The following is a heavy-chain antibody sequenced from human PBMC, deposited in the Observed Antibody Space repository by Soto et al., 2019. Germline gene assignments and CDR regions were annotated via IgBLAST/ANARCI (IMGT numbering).Heavy chain of an antibody. D-gene: IGHD5-18*01. J-gene: IGHJ6*03. Sequence: PGGSLRLSCAASGFAFSAYWMSWVRQAPGKGLEWVANIKLDGSEEYYVDSVKGRFTVSRDNAKNSLYLQMNSLRAEDTAVYYCAGSVDTAMVYYYYYMDVWGKGTTVTVSS. V-gene: IGHV3-7*01. CDR2: IKLDGSEE. CDR1: GFAFSAYW. CDR3: AGSVDTAMVYYYYYMDV.